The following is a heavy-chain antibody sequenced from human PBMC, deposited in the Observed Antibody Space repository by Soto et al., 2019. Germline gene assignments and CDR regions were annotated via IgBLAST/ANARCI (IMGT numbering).Heavy chain of an antibody. D-gene: IGHD1-26*01. J-gene: IGHJ4*02. Sequence: GGSLRLSCAASGFTFSSYGMHWVRQAPGKGPEWVAVISYDGSNKYYADSVKGRFTISRDNSKNTLYLQMNSLRAEDTAVYYCAKPVGPRLYCFDYWGQGTLVTVS. V-gene: IGHV3-30*18. CDR1: GFTFSSYG. CDR3: AKPVGPRLYCFDY. CDR2: ISYDGSNK.